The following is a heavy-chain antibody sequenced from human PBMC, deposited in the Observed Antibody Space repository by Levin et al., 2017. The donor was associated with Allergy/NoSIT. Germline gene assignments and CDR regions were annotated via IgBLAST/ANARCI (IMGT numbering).Heavy chain of an antibody. CDR1: GFTFSSYD. CDR3: ARAHPERSGYGMDV. V-gene: IGHV3-13*01. Sequence: GGSLRLSCAASGFTFSSYDMHWVRQATGKGLEWVSAIGTAGDTYYPGSVKGRFTISRENAKNSLYLQMNSLRAGDTAVYYCARAHPERSGYGMDVWGQGTTVTVSS. CDR2: IGTAGDT. J-gene: IGHJ6*02.